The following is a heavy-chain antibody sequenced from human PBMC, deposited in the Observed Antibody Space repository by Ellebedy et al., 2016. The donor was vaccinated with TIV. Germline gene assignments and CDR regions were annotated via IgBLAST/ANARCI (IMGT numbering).Heavy chain of an antibody. V-gene: IGHV3-23*01. Sequence: GGSLRLSCAVSGFSFSNFAMNWVRQAPGKGLEWVTGIIGSGGNTKYVDSVKGRFTISRDNSKNTLFLQMNSLRGEDPAVYYCARSPKDHFYHGMDVWGQGTTVTDSS. D-gene: IGHD2/OR15-2a*01. J-gene: IGHJ6*02. CDR1: GFSFSNFA. CDR2: IIGSGGNT. CDR3: ARSPKDHFYHGMDV.